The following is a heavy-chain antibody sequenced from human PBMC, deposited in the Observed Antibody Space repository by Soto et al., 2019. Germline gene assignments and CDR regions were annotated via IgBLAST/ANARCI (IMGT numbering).Heavy chain of an antibody. Sequence: QVQLVESGGGLVKPGGSLRLSCAASGFTFSDYYMSWIRQAPGKGLEYISYISSGGSFIYYADSVKGRFTISRATAKTSLYLQMNSLRAEDTDLYYCARHRYYEGSVPGYGMDVWGQGTTVTVSS. J-gene: IGHJ6*02. CDR3: ARHRYYEGSVPGYGMDV. V-gene: IGHV3-11*01. CDR1: GFTFSDYY. CDR2: ISSGGSFI. D-gene: IGHD3-16*01.